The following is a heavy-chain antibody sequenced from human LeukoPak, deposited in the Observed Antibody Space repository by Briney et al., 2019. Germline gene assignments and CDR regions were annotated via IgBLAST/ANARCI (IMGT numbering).Heavy chain of an antibody. CDR1: GFTFDDYG. CDR3: ARGGYRQLAYFDY. J-gene: IGHJ4*02. CDR2: INWNGGTT. Sequence: GESLKISCEASGFTFDDYGMTWVRQVPGKGLEWISSINWNGGTTSYADSVKGRFTISRDNDKNSLYLQMNSLRAEDTALYYCARGGYRQLAYFDYWGQGALVTVSS. D-gene: IGHD3-16*02. V-gene: IGHV3-20*04.